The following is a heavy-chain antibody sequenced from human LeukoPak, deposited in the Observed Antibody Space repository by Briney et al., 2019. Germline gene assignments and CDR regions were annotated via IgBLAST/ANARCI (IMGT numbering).Heavy chain of an antibody. D-gene: IGHD2-21*01. CDR2: ISSSDSTT. Sequence: PGGSLRLSCAAPGFTFSDYYYMTWIRQAPGKGLEWISYISSSDSTTQYADSVKGRFTISRDNSKNTLYLQMNSLRAEDTAVYYCAKEPLYYYWGQGTLVTVSS. CDR3: AKEPLYYY. V-gene: IGHV3-11*01. CDR1: GFTFSDYYY. J-gene: IGHJ4*02.